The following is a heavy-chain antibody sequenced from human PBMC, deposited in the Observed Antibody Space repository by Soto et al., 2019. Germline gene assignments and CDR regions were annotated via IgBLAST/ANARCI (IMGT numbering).Heavy chain of an antibody. CDR3: ARGPRITMIPLVY. Sequence: GGSLRLSCAASGFTFSDYYMSWIRQAPGKGLEWVSYISSSSSYTNYADSVKGRFTISRDNAKNSLYLQMNSLRAEDTAVYYCARGPRITMIPLVYWGQGTLVTVSS. CDR2: ISSSSSYT. J-gene: IGHJ4*02. CDR1: GFTFSDYY. D-gene: IGHD3-22*01. V-gene: IGHV3-11*06.